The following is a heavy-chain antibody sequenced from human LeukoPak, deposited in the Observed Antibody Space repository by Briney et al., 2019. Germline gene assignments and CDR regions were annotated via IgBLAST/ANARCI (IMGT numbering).Heavy chain of an antibody. CDR3: ARRGAATGAFDT. CDR2: INSDGSST. J-gene: IGHJ3*02. CDR1: GFTFSSYW. V-gene: IGHV3-74*01. Sequence: GGSLRLSCAASGFTFSSYWMHWVRQAPGKGLVWVSRINSDGSSTNYADSVKGRFTISRDNAKNTLYLQMNSLRAEDTAVYYCARRGAATGAFDTWGQGTMVTVSS. D-gene: IGHD2-15*01.